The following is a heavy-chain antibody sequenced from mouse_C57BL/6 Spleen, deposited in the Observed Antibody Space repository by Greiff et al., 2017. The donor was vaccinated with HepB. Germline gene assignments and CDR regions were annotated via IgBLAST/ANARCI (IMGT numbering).Heavy chain of an antibody. D-gene: IGHD1-1*01. Sequence: EVQLVESGGDLVKPGGSLKLSCAASGFTFSSYGMSWVRQTPDKRLEWVATISSGGSYTYYPDSVKGRFTISRDNAKNTLYLQMSSLKSEDTAMYYCARLPLTTVVEGDFDYWGQGTTLTVSS. V-gene: IGHV5-6*01. J-gene: IGHJ2*01. CDR2: ISSGGSYT. CDR1: GFTFSSYG. CDR3: ARLPLTTVVEGDFDY.